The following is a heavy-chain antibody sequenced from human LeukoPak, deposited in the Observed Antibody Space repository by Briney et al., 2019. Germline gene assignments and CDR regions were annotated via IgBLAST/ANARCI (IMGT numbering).Heavy chain of an antibody. J-gene: IGHJ4*02. CDR2: ISSNGGST. D-gene: IGHD4-17*01. CDR1: GFTFSSYA. Sequence: PGGSLRLSCAASGFTFSSYAMHWVRQAPGKGLEYVSAISSNGGSTYYANSVKGRFTISRDNSKNTLYLQMGSLRAEDMAVYYCAREGGTLYGDRPFDYWGQGTLVTVSS. CDR3: AREGGTLYGDRPFDY. V-gene: IGHV3-64*01.